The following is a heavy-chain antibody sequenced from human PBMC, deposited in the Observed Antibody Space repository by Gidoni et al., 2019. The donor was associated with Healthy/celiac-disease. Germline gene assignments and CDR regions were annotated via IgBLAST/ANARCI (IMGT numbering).Heavy chain of an antibody. CDR2: ISGSGGST. D-gene: IGHD6-19*01. V-gene: IGHV3-23*04. Sequence: EVQLVESGGGLVQPGGSLRLSCAASGFTFSSYAMSWVRQAPGKGLEWVSAISGSGGSTYYADSVKGRFTISRDNSNTTLSLQMNRLRAADPAVYYCAKDLYSSVWRNTRYWGQGTLVTVSS. CDR3: AKDLYSSVWRNTRY. J-gene: IGHJ1*01. CDR1: GFTFSSYA.